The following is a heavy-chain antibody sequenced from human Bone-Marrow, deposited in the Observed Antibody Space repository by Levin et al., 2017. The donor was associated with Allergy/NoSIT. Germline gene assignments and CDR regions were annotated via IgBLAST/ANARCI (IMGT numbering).Heavy chain of an antibody. Sequence: SQTLSLPCAISGDSVSSNSDAWNWIRQLSSGGLEWLGRTYYRSRWYNDYALSVRGRISIKPDTSKNQFSLQLNSVSPEDMAVYYCARGGLTRLAAVGAFDIWGQGTMVTVSS. CDR1: GDSVSSNSDA. J-gene: IGHJ3*02. CDR3: ARGGLTRLAAVGAFDI. CDR2: TYYRSRWYN. D-gene: IGHD6-13*01. V-gene: IGHV6-1*01.